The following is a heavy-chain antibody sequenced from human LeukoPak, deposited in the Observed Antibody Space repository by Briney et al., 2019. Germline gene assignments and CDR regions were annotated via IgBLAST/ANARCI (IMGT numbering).Heavy chain of an antibody. V-gene: IGHV3-30*18. J-gene: IGHJ4*02. CDR2: LSYDGSNK. CDR3: AKDFWSGYYRMYYFDY. D-gene: IGHD3-3*01. CDR1: GFTFSSYG. Sequence: GRSLRLSCAASGFTFSSYGMHWVRQAPGKGLEWVVVLSYDGSNKYYADSVKGRFTISRDNSKNTLYLQMNSLRPEDTAVYYCAKDFWSGYYRMYYFDYWGQGTLVTVSS.